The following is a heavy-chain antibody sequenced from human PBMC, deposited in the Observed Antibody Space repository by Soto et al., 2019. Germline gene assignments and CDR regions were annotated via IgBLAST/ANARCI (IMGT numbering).Heavy chain of an antibody. V-gene: IGHV4-59*01. D-gene: IGHD4-17*01. J-gene: IGHJ4*02. CDR1: GGSISSYY. Sequence: SETLSLTCTVSGGSISSYYWSWIRQPPGKGLEWIGYIYYSGSTNYNPSLKSRVTISVDTSKNQFSLKLSSVTAADTAVYYCARIDYGDYGGLLDYWGQGTLVTVSS. CDR2: IYYSGST. CDR3: ARIDYGDYGGLLDY.